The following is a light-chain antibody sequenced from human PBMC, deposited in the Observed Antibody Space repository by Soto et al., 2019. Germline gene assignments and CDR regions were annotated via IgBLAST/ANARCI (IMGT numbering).Light chain of an antibody. J-gene: IGKJ2*01. CDR3: QQYNDWPLYT. Sequence: EIVMTQSPATLSVSPGERATLSCRASQSVGSNLAWYQQKPGRAPRLLIYDASTRATGIPARFSGSGSATEFTLTISSLQSEDFAVYYCQQYNDWPLYTFGQGTKLEIK. V-gene: IGKV3-15*01. CDR2: DAS. CDR1: QSVGSN.